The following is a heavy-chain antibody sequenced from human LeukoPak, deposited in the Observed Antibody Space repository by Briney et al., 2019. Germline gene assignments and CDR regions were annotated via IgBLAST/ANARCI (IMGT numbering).Heavy chain of an antibody. V-gene: IGHV4-34*01. Sequence: SETLSLNCAVYGGSFSGYYWSWIRQPPGKGLEWIGEINHSGSTNYNPSLKSRVTISVDTSKNQFSLKLSSVAAADTAVYYCAGSRGHGVDYWGQGTLVTVSS. CDR2: INHSGST. D-gene: IGHD3-10*01. J-gene: IGHJ4*02. CDR1: GGSFSGYY. CDR3: AGSRGHGVDY.